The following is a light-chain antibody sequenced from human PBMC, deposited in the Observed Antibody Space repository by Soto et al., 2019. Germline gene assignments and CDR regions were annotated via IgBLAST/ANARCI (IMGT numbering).Light chain of an antibody. CDR2: ASS. V-gene: IGKV3-20*01. CDR3: HQYSSSIT. J-gene: IGKJ4*01. CDR1: QDVDNNF. Sequence: EIVLTQSPGTLSLSPGEGATLSCRASQDVDNNFLAWYQQRPGQAPRLLIYASSRRATGIPDRFSGSGSGTDFTLTISTVGPEDIAVYFCHQYSSSITFGGGTKVEVK.